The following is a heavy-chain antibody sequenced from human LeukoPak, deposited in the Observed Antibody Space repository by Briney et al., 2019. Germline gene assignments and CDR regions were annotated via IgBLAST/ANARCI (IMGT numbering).Heavy chain of an antibody. CDR1: GFTFSSYS. Sequence: GGSLRLSCAASGFTFSSYSMNWVRQAPGKGLEWVSYISSSSSTIYYADTVKGRFTISRDNAKSSLYLQMNSLRAEDTAVYYCARDLAYSGWFDPWGQGTLVTVSS. J-gene: IGHJ5*02. D-gene: IGHD4-11*01. CDR2: ISSSSSTI. CDR3: ARDLAYSGWFDP. V-gene: IGHV3-48*04.